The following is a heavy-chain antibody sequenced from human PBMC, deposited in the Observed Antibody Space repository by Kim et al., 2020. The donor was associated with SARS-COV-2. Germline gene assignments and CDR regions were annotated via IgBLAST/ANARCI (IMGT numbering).Heavy chain of an antibody. D-gene: IGHD3-22*01. Sequence: SETLSLTCTVSGGSISSYYWSWIRQPPGKGLEWIGYIYYSGSTNYNPSLKSRVTISVDTSKNQFSLKLSSVTAADTAVYYCARDSRYYYDSSGYYRHWYFDLWGRGTLVTVSS. CDR3: ARDSRYYYDSSGYYRHWYFDL. CDR1: GGSISSYY. V-gene: IGHV4-59*01. CDR2: IYYSGST. J-gene: IGHJ2*01.